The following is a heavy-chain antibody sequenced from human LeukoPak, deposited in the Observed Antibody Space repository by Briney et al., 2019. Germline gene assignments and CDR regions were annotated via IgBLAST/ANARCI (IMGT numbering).Heavy chain of an antibody. J-gene: IGHJ5*02. CDR2: INPNSGGT. D-gene: IGHD4-17*01. Sequence: GASVMVSCKASGYTFTAYYMHWVRQAPGQGLEWMGWINPNSGGTNYAQKFQGRVTMTRDTSISTAYMELSRLRSDDTAVYYCARGPYGDPNWFDPWGQGTLVTVSS. V-gene: IGHV1-2*02. CDR1: GYTFTAYY. CDR3: ARGPYGDPNWFDP.